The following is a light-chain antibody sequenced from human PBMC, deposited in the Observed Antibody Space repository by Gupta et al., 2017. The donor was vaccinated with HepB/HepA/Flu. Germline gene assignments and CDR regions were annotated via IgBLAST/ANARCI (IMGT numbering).Light chain of an antibody. Sequence: DIQMTQSPSSLSASVGDRVTITCRASQSISSYLNWYQQKPGKAPKLLIYAASSLQSGVPSRFSGSGSGTDFTLTISMLQPEDFATYYCQQSDSPIFTFGHGTKVDIK. CDR3: QQSDSPIFT. CDR1: QSISSY. V-gene: IGKV1-39*01. CDR2: AAS. J-gene: IGKJ3*01.